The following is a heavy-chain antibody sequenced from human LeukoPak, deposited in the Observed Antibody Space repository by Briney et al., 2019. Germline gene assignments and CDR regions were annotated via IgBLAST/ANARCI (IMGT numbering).Heavy chain of an antibody. D-gene: IGHD3-10*01. J-gene: IGHJ3*02. V-gene: IGHV1-69*05. Sequence: ASVKVSCKASGGTFSSYAISWVRQAPGQGLEWMGGIIPIFGTANYAQKFQGRVTMTRDMSTSTVYMELSSLRSEDTAVYYCARTTITMVRGVMDAFDIWGQGTMVTVSS. CDR3: ARTTITMVRGVMDAFDI. CDR2: IIPIFGTA. CDR1: GGTFSSYA.